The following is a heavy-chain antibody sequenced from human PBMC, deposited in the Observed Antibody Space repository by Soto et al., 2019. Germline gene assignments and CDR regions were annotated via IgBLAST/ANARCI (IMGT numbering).Heavy chain of an antibody. J-gene: IGHJ3*02. Sequence: GASVKVSCKASGGTFSSYAISWVRQAPGQGLEWMGGIIPIFGTANYAQKFQGRVTITADESTSTASMELSSLRSEDTAVYYCARDKSDSDIVVVVAAKDPPIDAFDIWGQGTMVTVPS. V-gene: IGHV1-69*13. D-gene: IGHD2-15*01. CDR2: IIPIFGTA. CDR1: GGTFSSYA. CDR3: ARDKSDSDIVVVVAAKDPPIDAFDI.